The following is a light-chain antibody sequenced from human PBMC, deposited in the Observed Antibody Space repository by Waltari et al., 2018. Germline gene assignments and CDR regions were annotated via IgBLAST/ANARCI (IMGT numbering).Light chain of an antibody. CDR2: GAS. V-gene: IGKV3-20*01. CDR1: QSVSSSY. J-gene: IGKJ1*01. CDR3: QQYGSSPQT. Sequence: EIVLTQSPGTLSLSPGERATLSCRDSQSVSSSYLAWYQQKPGQAPRLLIYGASRRATGIPDRFSGSGSGTDFTLTISRLEPEDFAVYYCQQYGSSPQTFGQGTKVEIK.